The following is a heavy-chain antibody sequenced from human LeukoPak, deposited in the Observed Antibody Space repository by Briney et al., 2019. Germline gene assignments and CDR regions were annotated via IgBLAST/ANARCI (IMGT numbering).Heavy chain of an antibody. CDR3: VRDLGVDTSMIFFDY. CDR2: ISAYNGNT. Sequence: ISWVRQAPGQGLEWMGWISAYNGNTKSAQKFQGRVIMTTDTSTNTAYMELRSLRSDDTAVFYCVRDLGVDTSMIFFDYWGQGTLVTVSS. D-gene: IGHD5-18*01. J-gene: IGHJ4*02. V-gene: IGHV1-18*01.